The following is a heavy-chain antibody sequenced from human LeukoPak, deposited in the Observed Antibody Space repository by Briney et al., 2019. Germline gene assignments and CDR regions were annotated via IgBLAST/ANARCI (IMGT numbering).Heavy chain of an antibody. V-gene: IGHV1-8*01. D-gene: IGHD3-3*01. CDR3: ARGGYDFWSGYSHY. CDR1: GYTFTSYD. CDR2: MNPNSGNT. Sequence: ASVKVSCKASGYTFTSYDINWVRQATGQGLEWMGWMNPNSGNTGYAQKFQGRVTMTRNTSISTAYMELSSLRSEDTAVCYCARGGYDFWSGYSHYWGQGTLVTVSS. J-gene: IGHJ4*02.